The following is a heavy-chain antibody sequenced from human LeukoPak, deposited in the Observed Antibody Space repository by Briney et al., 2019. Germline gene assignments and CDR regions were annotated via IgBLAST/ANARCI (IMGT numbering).Heavy chain of an antibody. CDR1: GYTFTGYY. V-gene: IGHV1-2*02. CDR3: ARDSFPGRYYEGAFDI. D-gene: IGHD3-22*01. CDR2: INPNSGGT. J-gene: IGHJ3*02. Sequence: ASVKVSSKASGYTFTGYYMHWVRQAPGQGLEWMGWINPNSGGTNYTQKFQGRVTMTRDTSVSTAYMELSRLRSDDTAVYYCARDSFPGRYYEGAFDIWGQGTMVTVSS.